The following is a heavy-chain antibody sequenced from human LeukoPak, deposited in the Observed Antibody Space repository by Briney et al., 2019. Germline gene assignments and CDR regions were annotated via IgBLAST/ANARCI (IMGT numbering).Heavy chain of an antibody. CDR1: GGSISSSSYY. D-gene: IGHD3-22*01. CDR3: ARKKEDSSGYH. Sequence: SETLSLTCTVSGGSISSSSYYWGWIRQPPGKGLEWIGSIYYSGSTYYNPSLKSRVTISVDTSKNQFSLKLSSETAADTAVYYCARKKEDSSGYHWGQGTLVTVSS. V-gene: IGHV4-39*01. CDR2: IYYSGST. J-gene: IGHJ4*02.